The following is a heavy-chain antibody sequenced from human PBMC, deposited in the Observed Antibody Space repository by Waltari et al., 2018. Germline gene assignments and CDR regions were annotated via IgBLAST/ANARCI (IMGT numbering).Heavy chain of an antibody. D-gene: IGHD5-12*01. Sequence: QVQLLQSGAEVKKPGASVKVSCQASGYTFTTYEINWGRQASGQGLEWMEGMNPNTGDTGFAQRFQGRGTMTRDTSFNTAYMELSTLTSEDTALYYCARGRDVYAGFDYNWFDPWGPGTLVTVSS. CDR2: MNPNTGDT. J-gene: IGHJ5*02. V-gene: IGHV1-8*02. CDR1: GYTFTTYE. CDR3: ARGRDVYAGFDYNWFDP.